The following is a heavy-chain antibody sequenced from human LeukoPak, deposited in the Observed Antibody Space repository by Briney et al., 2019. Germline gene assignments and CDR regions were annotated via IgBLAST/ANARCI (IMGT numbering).Heavy chain of an antibody. CDR3: ARAGYSYGDGGFDI. Sequence: SETLSLTCAVYGGSFSGYYWSWIPEPPGKGLEWIGEINHSGSTNYNPSLKSRVTISVDTSKNQFSLKLNSVTAADTAVYYCARAGYSYGDGGFDIWGQGTMVTVSS. V-gene: IGHV4-34*01. CDR1: GGSFSGYY. J-gene: IGHJ3*02. CDR2: INHSGST. D-gene: IGHD5-18*01.